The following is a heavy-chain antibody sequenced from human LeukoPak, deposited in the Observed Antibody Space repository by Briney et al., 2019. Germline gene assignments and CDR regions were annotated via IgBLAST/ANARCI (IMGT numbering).Heavy chain of an antibody. V-gene: IGHV4-59*01. Sequence: SETLSLTCTVSGGSISSYYWSWIRQPPGKGLEWIGYIYYSGSTNYNPSLKSRVTISVDTSKNQFSLKLSSVTAADTAVYYCARGLVAAAGHGWESNYYYYGMDVWGQGTTVTVSS. D-gene: IGHD6-13*01. CDR2: IYYSGST. CDR3: ARGLVAAAGHGWESNYYYYGMDV. J-gene: IGHJ6*02. CDR1: GGSISSYY.